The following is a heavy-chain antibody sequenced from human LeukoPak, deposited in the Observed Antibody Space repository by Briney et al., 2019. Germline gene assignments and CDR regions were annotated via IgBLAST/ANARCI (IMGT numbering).Heavy chain of an antibody. Sequence: GGSLRLSCAASGLTFGSYGMHWVRQAPGKGLEWVAVIWYDGSNKYYGDSVKGRFTISRDNSKNTLYLQMNSLRAEDTAVYYCAATGGIAVAGSPFDYWGQGNLVTVSS. CDR2: IWYDGSNK. CDR1: GLTFGSYG. J-gene: IGHJ4*02. V-gene: IGHV3-33*01. D-gene: IGHD6-19*01. CDR3: AATGGIAVAGSPFDY.